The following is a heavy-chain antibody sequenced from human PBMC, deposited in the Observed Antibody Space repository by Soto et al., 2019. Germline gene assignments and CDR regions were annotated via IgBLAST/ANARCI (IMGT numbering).Heavy chain of an antibody. CDR2: ISYDGNKK. Sequence: QVQLAESGGGVVQPGRSLRLSCAASGFTLSSYSMHWVRQAPGKGLEWVALISYDGNKKFYEDSVKGRFNISRDTSKNSLYLQMNSLSLEDTAIYYCARSVAVAPLDSWGHGTLVTVSS. J-gene: IGHJ5*01. CDR3: ARSVAVAPLDS. V-gene: IGHV3-30*04. CDR1: GFTLSSYS. D-gene: IGHD6-19*01.